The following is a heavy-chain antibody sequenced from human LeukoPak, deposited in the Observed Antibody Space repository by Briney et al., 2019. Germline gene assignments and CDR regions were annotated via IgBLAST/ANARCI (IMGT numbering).Heavy chain of an antibody. V-gene: IGHV3-48*03. J-gene: IGHJ4*02. D-gene: IGHD6-13*01. Sequence: GGSLRLSCAASGFTFSSYEMNWVRQAPGKGLEWVSYISSSGSTIYYADSVKGRFTISRDNAKNSLYLQMNSLRAEDTAVYYCAREFGSWYRWFDYRGQGTLVTVSS. CDR2: ISSSGSTI. CDR3: AREFGSWYRWFDY. CDR1: GFTFSSYE.